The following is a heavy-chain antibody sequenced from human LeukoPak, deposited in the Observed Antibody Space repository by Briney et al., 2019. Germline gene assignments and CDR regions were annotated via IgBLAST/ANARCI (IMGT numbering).Heavy chain of an antibody. V-gene: IGHV3-23*01. Sequence: PSGSLTLSCAASGLTFSSYARSWVRQAPGKGLEWISAISGSGGSKYYPAPVKGRITISSANTKKSLYMQMTSLRAEAAAVYYCAKWSHIAVAGKGARRFEYWGQGSLVTVSS. D-gene: IGHD6-19*01. CDR3: AKWSHIAVAGKGARRFEY. CDR1: GLTFSSYA. J-gene: IGHJ4*02. CDR2: ISGSGGSK.